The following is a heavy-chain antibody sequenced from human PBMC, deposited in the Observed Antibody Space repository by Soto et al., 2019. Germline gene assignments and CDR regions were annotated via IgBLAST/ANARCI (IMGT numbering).Heavy chain of an antibody. CDR3: AKALGSFSHYYGMDV. Sequence: STKLASAASGFTFDNYAMHGVRQAPGKGLEWVSGISWNSGSIGYADSVKGRFTISRDNAKNSLYLQMNSLRVEDTALYYCAKALGSFSHYYGMDVWGQGTTVTVSS. V-gene: IGHV3-9*01. CDR1: GFTFDNYA. D-gene: IGHD2-15*01. CDR2: ISWNSGSI. J-gene: IGHJ6*02.